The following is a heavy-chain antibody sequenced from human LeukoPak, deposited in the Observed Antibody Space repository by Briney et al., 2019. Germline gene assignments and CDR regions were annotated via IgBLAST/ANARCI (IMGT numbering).Heavy chain of an antibody. J-gene: IGHJ3*02. CDR1: GYTFTSYA. Sequence: ASVKVSCKASGYTFTSYAMHWVRQAPGQRLEWMGWINAGNGNTKYSQKFQGRVTITRDTSASTAYMELSSLRSEDTAVYYCARDRVYFDWLLNADAFDIWGQGTMVTVSS. CDR2: INAGNGNT. CDR3: ARDRVYFDWLLNADAFDI. V-gene: IGHV1-3*01. D-gene: IGHD3-9*01.